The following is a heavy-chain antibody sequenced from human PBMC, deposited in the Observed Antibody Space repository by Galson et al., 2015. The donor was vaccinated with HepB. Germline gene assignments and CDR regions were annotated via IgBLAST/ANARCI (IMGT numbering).Heavy chain of an antibody. CDR2: ISGSGSYR. V-gene: IGHV3-23*01. D-gene: IGHD3-10*01. CDR3: AKGASGDYHYYSGMDV. CDR1: GFTFSIYP. Sequence: SLRLSCAASGFTFSIYPMSWVRQAPGKGLEWVSSISGSGSYRNYADSVKGRFTVSRDNSKNTLYLQMNSLRAEDTAVYYCAKGASGDYHYYSGMDVWGQGTRSPSP. J-gene: IGHJ6*02.